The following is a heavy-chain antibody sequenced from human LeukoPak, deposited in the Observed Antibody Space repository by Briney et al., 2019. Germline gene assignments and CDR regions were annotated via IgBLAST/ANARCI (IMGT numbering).Heavy chain of an antibody. CDR1: GFSVSNYY. V-gene: IGHV3-66*01. CDR2: MYTGGGR. D-gene: IGHD2-21*02. Sequence: GGSLRLSCAASGFSVSNYYMTWVRQPPGKGLRWISVMYTGGGRYYGDSVKGRLTISRDNSKKTVFLQMNSLRVEDTALYYCTRGQSYCGADCYSDWGQGTLVTVSS. J-gene: IGHJ4*02. CDR3: TRGQSYCGADCYSD.